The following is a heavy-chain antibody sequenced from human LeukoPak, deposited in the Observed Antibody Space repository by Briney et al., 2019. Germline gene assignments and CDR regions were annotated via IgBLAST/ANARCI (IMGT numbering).Heavy chain of an antibody. CDR1: GFPFSSYA. Sequence: GGSLRLSCSASGFPFSSYAMHWVRQAPGKGLEYVSAISDSGGSTYYADSVKGRFTFSRDNSKNTLYLQMSSLRAEDTAVYFCVRGYSFGPYGMDVWGQGTTVTVSS. CDR3: VRGYSFGPYGMDV. J-gene: IGHJ6*02. D-gene: IGHD2-15*01. CDR2: ISDSGGST. V-gene: IGHV3-64D*09.